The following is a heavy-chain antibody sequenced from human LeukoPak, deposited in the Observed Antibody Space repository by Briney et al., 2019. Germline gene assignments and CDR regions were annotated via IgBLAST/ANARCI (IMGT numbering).Heavy chain of an antibody. CDR3: ARGKRITIFGVVIAPIAY. Sequence: AETLSLTCTVSGGSISSYYWSWIRQPAGKGLEWIGRIYTSGSTNYNPSLKSRVTISVDKSKNQFSLKLSSVTAADTAVYYCARGKRITIFGVVIAPIAYWGQGTLVTVPS. V-gene: IGHV4-4*07. CDR1: GGSISSYY. D-gene: IGHD3-3*01. CDR2: IYTSGST. J-gene: IGHJ4*02.